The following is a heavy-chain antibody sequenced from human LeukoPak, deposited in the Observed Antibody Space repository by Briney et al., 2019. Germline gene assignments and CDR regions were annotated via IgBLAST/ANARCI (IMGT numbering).Heavy chain of an antibody. CDR2: ISYDESNK. Sequence: GGSLRLSCAASGFTFSSYGMHWVRQAPGKGLEWVAVISYDESNKYYADSVKGRFTISRDNAKNSLYLQMNSLRDEDTAVYYSARGGHHDSSGYYDYWGQGTLVTVSS. V-gene: IGHV3-30*03. J-gene: IGHJ4*02. D-gene: IGHD3-22*01. CDR3: ARGGHHDSSGYYDY. CDR1: GFTFSSYG.